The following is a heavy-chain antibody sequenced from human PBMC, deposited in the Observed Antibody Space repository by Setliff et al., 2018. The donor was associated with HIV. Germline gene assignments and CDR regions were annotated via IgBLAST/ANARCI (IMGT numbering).Heavy chain of an antibody. CDR1: GFTFSNYE. CDR3: ARGLTIAVALY. V-gene: IGHV3-48*03. D-gene: IGHD6-19*01. J-gene: IGHJ4*02. Sequence: GGSLRLSCAASGFTFSNYEMNWVRQAPGKGLEWVSSIGSSGTTIYYADSVKGRFTISRDNAKNSLYLQMNSLRAEDTAVYYCARGLTIAVALYWGQGTLVTVSS. CDR2: IGSSGTTI.